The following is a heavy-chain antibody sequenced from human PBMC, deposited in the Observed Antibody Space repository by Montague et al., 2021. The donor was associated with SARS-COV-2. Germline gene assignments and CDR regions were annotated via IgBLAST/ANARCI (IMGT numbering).Heavy chain of an antibody. CDR1: GGSFSGYY. V-gene: IGHV4-34*01. J-gene: IGHJ4*02. Sequence: SETLSLTCAVYGGSFSGYYWSWIRQPPGKGLEWIGEINHSGSTNYNPSLKSRVTISVDTSKNQFSLKLSSVTAADTAVYYCARGLAELRYFDWYHYYFDYWGQGTRVTVSS. CDR2: INHSGST. CDR3: ARGLAELRYFDWYHYYFDY. D-gene: IGHD3-9*01.